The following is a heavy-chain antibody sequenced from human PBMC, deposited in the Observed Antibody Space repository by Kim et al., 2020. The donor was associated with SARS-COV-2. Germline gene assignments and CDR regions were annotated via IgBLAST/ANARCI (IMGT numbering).Heavy chain of an antibody. J-gene: IGHJ6*03. V-gene: IGHV4-39*01. CDR1: GGSVSDSAYY. CDR3: ARWRGMTTATMD. D-gene: IGHD4-17*01. CDR2: MIYSGAT. Sequence: SETLSLTCTVSGGSVSDSAYYWDWISQPPGKGMEWIGGMIYSGATYYKPSLDTGVTISVDTYKNQFTLRLKFGSAAATAVYYWARWRGMTTATMD.